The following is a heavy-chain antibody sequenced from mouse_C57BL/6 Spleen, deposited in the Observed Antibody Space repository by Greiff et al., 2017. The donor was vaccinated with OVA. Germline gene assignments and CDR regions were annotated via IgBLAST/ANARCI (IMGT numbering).Heavy chain of an antibody. CDR3: ARNYYGSSLDY. J-gene: IGHJ2*01. CDR2: IRNKANGYTT. D-gene: IGHD1-1*01. CDR1: GFTFTDYY. Sequence: EVKLVESGGGLVQPGGSLSLSCAASGFTFTDYYMSWVRQPPGKALEWLGFIRNKANGYTTEYSASVKGRFTISRDNSQSILYLQMNALRAEDSATYYCARNYYGSSLDYWGKGTTLTVSS. V-gene: IGHV7-3*01.